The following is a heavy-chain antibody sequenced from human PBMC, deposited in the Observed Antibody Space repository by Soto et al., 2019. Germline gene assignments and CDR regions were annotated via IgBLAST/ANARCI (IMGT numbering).Heavy chain of an antibody. CDR1: GDSMSNYY. D-gene: IGHD1-26*01. CDR3: ARASFTTIAMDV. V-gene: IGHV4-59*01. CDR2: IYYTGTT. Sequence: PSETLSLTCNVSGDSMSNYYWTWIRQPPGKGLEWIGYIYYTGTTNYNTFLKSRVTISLDTSKNQFSLKLTSVTAADTAVYYCARASFTTIAMDVWGQGTTVTVYS. J-gene: IGHJ6*02.